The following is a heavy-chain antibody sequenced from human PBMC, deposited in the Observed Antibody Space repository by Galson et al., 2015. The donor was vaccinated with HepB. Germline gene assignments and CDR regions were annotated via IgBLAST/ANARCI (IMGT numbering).Heavy chain of an antibody. D-gene: IGHD1-26*01. Sequence: LRLSCAASGFTFNTYTMQWVRQAPGKGLEWVAVISSAGNNQFHADSVKGRFTFSRDNSDNMLYLQMSSLRVEDTAVYYCARDAMGRGSGSYSAFDYWGLGTLVTVSS. CDR3: ARDAMGRGSGSYSAFDY. CDR1: GFTFNTYT. V-gene: IGHV3-30-3*01. J-gene: IGHJ4*02. CDR2: ISSAGNNQ.